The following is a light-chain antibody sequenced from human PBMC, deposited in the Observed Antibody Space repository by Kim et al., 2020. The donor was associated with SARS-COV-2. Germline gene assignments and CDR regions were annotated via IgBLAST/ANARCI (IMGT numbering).Light chain of an antibody. J-gene: IGLJ2*01. V-gene: IGLV3-19*01. Sequence: SSELTQDPAVSVALGQTVRITCQGDSLRSYYATWYQQKPGQAPILVIYGKNNRPSGIPDRFSGSSSGHTASLTITGTQAGDEADYCCNSRDSNDNVVFGG. CDR2: GKN. CDR1: SLRSYY. CDR3: NSRDSNDNVV.